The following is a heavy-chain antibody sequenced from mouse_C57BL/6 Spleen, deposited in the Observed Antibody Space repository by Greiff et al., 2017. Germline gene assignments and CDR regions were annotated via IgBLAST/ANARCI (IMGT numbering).Heavy chain of an antibody. CDR3: ARPSFYYGSSYDYFDY. J-gene: IGHJ2*01. D-gene: IGHD1-1*01. CDR2: FDPSDSYT. Sequence: QVQLKQPGAELVMPGASVQLSCKASGYTFTSYWLHWVKQRPGQGLEWIGEFDPSDSYTNSNQKFKGKSTLTVDKSSSTAYMQLSSLTSEASAVYYCARPSFYYGSSYDYFDYWGQGTTLTVSS. CDR1: GYTFTSYW. V-gene: IGHV1-69*01.